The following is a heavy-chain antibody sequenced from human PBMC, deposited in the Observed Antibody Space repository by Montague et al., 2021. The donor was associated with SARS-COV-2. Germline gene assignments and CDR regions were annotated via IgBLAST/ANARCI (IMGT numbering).Heavy chain of an antibody. CDR3: ARGISLFDP. V-gene: IGHV3-11*05. Sequence: SRSISWAASGFIFSDYNMTWIRQTPGKGLEWISYINGASSRTNYADSVKGRFTISKDNAKNSLFLQMNSLRVEDTAVYYCARGISLFDPWGQGTLVTVSS. CDR1: GFIFSDYN. CDR2: INGASSRT. J-gene: IGHJ5*02.